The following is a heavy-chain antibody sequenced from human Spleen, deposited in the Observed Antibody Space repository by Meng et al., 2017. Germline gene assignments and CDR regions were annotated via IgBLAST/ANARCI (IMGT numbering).Heavy chain of an antibody. CDR3: ARDNFNYYDSSGYYKYAFDI. CDR1: GDSIRSSIYY. J-gene: IGHJ3*02. CDR2: IYYSGTA. D-gene: IGHD3-22*01. V-gene: IGHV4-39*07. Sequence: SETLSLTCTVSGDSIRSSIYYWGWIRQPPGKGLEWIGTIYYSGTAYYNPSLKSRVTISVDTSKNQFSLNLNSVTASDTAVYYCARDNFNYYDSSGYYKYAFDIWGQGTRVTGSS.